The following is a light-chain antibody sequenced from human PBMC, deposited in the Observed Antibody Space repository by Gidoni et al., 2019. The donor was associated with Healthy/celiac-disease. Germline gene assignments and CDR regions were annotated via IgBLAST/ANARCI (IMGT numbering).Light chain of an antibody. J-gene: IGKJ4*01. CDR3: QQYDNLLLLT. V-gene: IGKV1-33*01. CDR1: QDISNY. CDR2: DAS. Sequence: DIQMTQSTSSLSASVGDRVTITCQASQDISNYLNWYQQKPGKAPKLLIYDASNLETGVPSRFSGSGSGTDFTITISSLQPEDIATYYCQQYDNLLLLTFGGGTKVEIK.